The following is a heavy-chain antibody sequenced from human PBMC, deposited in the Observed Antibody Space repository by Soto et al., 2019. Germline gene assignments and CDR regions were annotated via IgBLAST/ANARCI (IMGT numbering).Heavy chain of an antibody. J-gene: IGHJ4*02. D-gene: IGHD3-9*01. CDR3: ARVDHRGYFAILTDY. Sequence: QVQLQESGPGLVKPSQTLSLTCTVSGDFLSSGGHYWSWIRQHPGKGLEWIGHIYDSVNTYYSPSLRSRVTISSDMSKNQFSLKLRSVTAADTAVYYCARVDHRGYFAILTDYWGQGTLVTLSS. CDR1: GDFLSSGGHY. CDR2: IYDSVNT. V-gene: IGHV4-31*03.